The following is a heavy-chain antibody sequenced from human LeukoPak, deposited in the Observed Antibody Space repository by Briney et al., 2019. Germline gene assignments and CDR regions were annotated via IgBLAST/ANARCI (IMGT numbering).Heavy chain of an antibody. CDR1: GGSISSYY. CDR2: IYTSGST. CDR3: ARENSGSYREFDY. V-gene: IGHV4-4*07. D-gene: IGHD1-26*01. Sequence: PSETLSLTCTVSGGSISSYYLSWIRQPAGKGLEWIGRIYTSGSTNYNASLKSRVSMSVDTSKNQFSLKLSSVTAADTAVSYCARENSGSYREFDYWGQGTLVTVSS. J-gene: IGHJ4*02.